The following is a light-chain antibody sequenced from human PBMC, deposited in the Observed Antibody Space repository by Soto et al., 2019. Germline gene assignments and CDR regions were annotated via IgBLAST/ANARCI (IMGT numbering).Light chain of an antibody. Sequence: QLVLTQPPSASGTPGQRVTISCSGSSSNIGSNYVYWYQQLPGTAPKLLIYSNNQRPSGVPDRFSGSKSGTSASLAISGLRSEDEADYYCAAWDDSRVVFGGGTKLTVL. CDR2: SNN. V-gene: IGLV1-47*02. J-gene: IGLJ2*01. CDR3: AAWDDSRVV. CDR1: SSNIGSNY.